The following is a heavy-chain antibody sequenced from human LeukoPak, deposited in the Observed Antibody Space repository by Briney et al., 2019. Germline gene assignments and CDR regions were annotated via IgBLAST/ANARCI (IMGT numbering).Heavy chain of an antibody. J-gene: IGHJ4*02. CDR2: IYYSGST. V-gene: IGHV4-39*07. D-gene: IGHD6-6*01. Sequence: SETLSLTCTVSGGSISSSSYYWGWIRQPPGTGLEWIGSIYYSGSTYYNPSLKSRVTISVDTSKNQFSLKLSSVTAADTAVYYCARDHSSSSFLDYWGQGTLVTVSS. CDR1: GGSISSSSYY. CDR3: ARDHSSSSFLDY.